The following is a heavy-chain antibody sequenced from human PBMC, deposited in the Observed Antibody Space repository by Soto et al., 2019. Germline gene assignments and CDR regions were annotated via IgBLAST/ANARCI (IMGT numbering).Heavy chain of an antibody. CDR2: INTYNVNT. Sequence: QVQLVQSGAEVKNTGASVKVSCKASGYTFTRYGIGWARQAPGQGLEWMGWINTYNVNTNYAQNVQGRVTLTTDTATSTAYMELSSLRSNDTAIYYCAMVDVYVTPSPQDVWGQGTTVIVSS. J-gene: IGHJ6*02. CDR1: GYTFTRYG. V-gene: IGHV1-18*01. D-gene: IGHD3-16*01. CDR3: AMVDVYVTPSPQDV.